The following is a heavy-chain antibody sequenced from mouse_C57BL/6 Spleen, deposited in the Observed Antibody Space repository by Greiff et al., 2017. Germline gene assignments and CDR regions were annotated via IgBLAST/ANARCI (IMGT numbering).Heavy chain of an antibody. CDR3: ARDLKGFGLDY. V-gene: IGHV3-6*01. CDR1: GYSITSGYY. Sequence: VQLQQSGPGLVKPSQSLSLTCSVTGYSITSGYYWNWIRQFPGNKLEWMGYISYDGSNNYNPSLKNRISITRDTSKNQFFLKLNSVTTEDTATYYCARDLKGFGLDYWGQGTTRTVSS. J-gene: IGHJ2*01. CDR2: ISYDGSN.